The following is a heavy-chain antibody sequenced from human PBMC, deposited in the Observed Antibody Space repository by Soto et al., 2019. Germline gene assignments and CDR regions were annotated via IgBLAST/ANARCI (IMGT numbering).Heavy chain of an antibody. CDR1: GFTFSSYA. CDR2: ISGSGGST. J-gene: IGHJ4*02. Sequence: HPGGSLRLSCAASGFTFSSYAMSWVRQAPGKGLEWVSAISGSGGSTYYADSVKGRFTISRDNAKSSMYLQMSSLRPEDTAVYFCAREAEGRTVFGVAFRYLESWGQGTLVTVSS. V-gene: IGHV3-23*01. D-gene: IGHD3-3*01. CDR3: AREAEGRTVFGVAFRYLES.